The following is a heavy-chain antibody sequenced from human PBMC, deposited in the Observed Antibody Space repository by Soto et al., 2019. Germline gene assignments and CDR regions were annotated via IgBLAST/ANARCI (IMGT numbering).Heavy chain of an antibody. CDR2: IYYSGST. CDR3: ARADGFGELLYPRFFDY. Sequence: QVQLQESGPGLVKPSQTLSLTCTVSGGSINSGDYYWSWIRQPPGKGLEWIGYIYYSGSTYYNPSLKSRVTISLDTSKNQFSLKLSSVTAADTAVYYCARADGFGELLYPRFFDYWGQGTLVTVSS. CDR1: GGSINSGDYY. D-gene: IGHD3-10*01. V-gene: IGHV4-30-4*01. J-gene: IGHJ4*02.